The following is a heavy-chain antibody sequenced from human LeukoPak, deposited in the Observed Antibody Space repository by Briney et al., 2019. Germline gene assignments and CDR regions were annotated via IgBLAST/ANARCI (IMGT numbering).Heavy chain of an antibody. J-gene: IGHJ4*02. CDR2: ISYDGSNK. CDR1: GFAFSNFA. CDR3: ARDSDGDYGFDY. Sequence: GRSLRLSCAASGFAFSNFAMHWVRQAPGKGLEWVAVISYDGSNKYYADSVKGRFTISRDNSKNTLYLQMNSLRAEDTAVYYCARDSDGDYGFDYWGQGTLVTVSS. D-gene: IGHD4-17*01. V-gene: IGHV3-30-3*01.